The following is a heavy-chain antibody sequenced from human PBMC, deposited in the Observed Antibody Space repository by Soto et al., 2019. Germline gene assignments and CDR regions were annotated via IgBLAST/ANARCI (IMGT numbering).Heavy chain of an antibody. V-gene: IGHV1-2*02. Sequence: QVQLVQSGAEVKKPGASVKVSCKASGYTFTAYYMHWVRQAPGQGLEWMGWINPNSGGTNYAKKFQGRVTMTGYTSISTAYMELNRLRSDDTAVYYCARDQSPSSGWPGMDVWGQGTTVTVSS. J-gene: IGHJ6*02. CDR2: INPNSGGT. CDR1: GYTFTAYY. D-gene: IGHD6-19*01. CDR3: ARDQSPSSGWPGMDV.